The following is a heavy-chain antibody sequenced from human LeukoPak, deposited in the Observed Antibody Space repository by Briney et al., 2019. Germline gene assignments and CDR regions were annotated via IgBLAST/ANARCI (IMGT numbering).Heavy chain of an antibody. J-gene: IGHJ3*01. V-gene: IGHV4-38-2*02. CDR3: ARDRGWGAFNA. D-gene: IGHD3-10*01. CDR1: GDPISGGYY. Sequence: SETLSLTCTVAGDPISGGYYWDWIRQPAGKGLEWIGRIYFTGTTNYNPSLKSRVTMTVEPSKSQFSLKLTSVTAADTAVYYCARDRGWGAFNAWGQGTRVTVSP. CDR2: IYFTGTT.